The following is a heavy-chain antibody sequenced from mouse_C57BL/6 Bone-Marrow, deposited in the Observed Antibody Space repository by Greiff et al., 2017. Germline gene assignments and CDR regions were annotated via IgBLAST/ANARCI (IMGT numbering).Heavy chain of an antibody. CDR2: IYPGDGDT. D-gene: IGHD2-4*01. V-gene: IGHV1-82*01. CDR3: ARPYDYDRAWFAD. CDR1: GYAFSSSW. J-gene: IGHJ3*01. Sequence: VQLQESGPELVKPGASVKISCKASGYAFSSSWMNWVKQRPGKGLEWIGRIYPGDGDTNYNGKFKGKATLTADKSSSTAYMQLSSLTSEDSAVYFCARPYDYDRAWFADWGKGTLVTVSA.